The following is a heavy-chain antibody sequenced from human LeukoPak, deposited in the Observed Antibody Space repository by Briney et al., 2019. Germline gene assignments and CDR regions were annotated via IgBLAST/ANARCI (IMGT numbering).Heavy chain of an antibody. CDR3: ARYYCSGGSCDSTFDY. Sequence: GASVKVSCKASGGTFSSYAISWVRQAPGQGLEWMGGIIPIFGTANYAQKFQGRVTITADESTSTAYMELSSLRSEDTAVCYCARYYCSGGSCDSTFDYWGQGTLVTVSS. J-gene: IGHJ4*02. V-gene: IGHV1-69*01. D-gene: IGHD2-15*01. CDR1: GGTFSSYA. CDR2: IIPIFGTA.